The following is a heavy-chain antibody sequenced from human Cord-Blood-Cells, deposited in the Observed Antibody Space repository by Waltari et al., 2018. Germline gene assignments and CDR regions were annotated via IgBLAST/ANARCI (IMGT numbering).Heavy chain of an antibody. CDR1: GGSFSGYY. CDR2: INHRGST. J-gene: IGHJ4*02. D-gene: IGHD3-9*01. V-gene: IGHV4-34*01. CDR3: ASGGAYYDILTGYYY. Sequence: QVQLQQWGAGLLKPSETLSLTCAVYGGSFSGYYWSCIRQPPWKGLEWIGEINHRGSTNYNPSLKSRVTISVDTSKNQFSLKLSSVTAADTAVYYCASGGAYYDILTGYYYWGQGTLVTVSS.